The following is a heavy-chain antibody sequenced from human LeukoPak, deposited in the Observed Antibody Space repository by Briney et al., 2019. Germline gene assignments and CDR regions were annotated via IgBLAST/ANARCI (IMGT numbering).Heavy chain of an antibody. CDR3: ARMYYYGWRDY. D-gene: IGHD3-10*01. CDR1: GYSFTGYY. J-gene: IGHJ4*02. Sequence: ASVKVSCKASGYSFTGYYLHWVRQAPGQGLEWMGWINPKNGDTKYAQKFQGRITMTRETSVSTVNMELSRLRYDDTAVYYCARMYYYGWRDYWGQGTLVTVSS. CDR2: INPKNGDT. V-gene: IGHV1-2*02.